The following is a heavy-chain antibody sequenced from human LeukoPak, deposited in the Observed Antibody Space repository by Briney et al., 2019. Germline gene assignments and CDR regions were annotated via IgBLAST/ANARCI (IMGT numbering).Heavy chain of an antibody. Sequence: SVKVSCKASGDTFSSCAISWVRQAPGQGLEWMGRIIPILGIANYAQKFQGRVTITADKSTSTAYMELSSLRSEDTAVYYCASLYCSGDSCYGGGGYWGQGTLVTVSS. CDR2: IIPILGIA. J-gene: IGHJ4*02. CDR1: GDTFSSCA. CDR3: ASLYCSGDSCYGGGGY. D-gene: IGHD2-15*01. V-gene: IGHV1-69*04.